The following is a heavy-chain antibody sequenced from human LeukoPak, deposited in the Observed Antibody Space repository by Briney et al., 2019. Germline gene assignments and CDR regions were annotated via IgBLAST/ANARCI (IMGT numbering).Heavy chain of an antibody. V-gene: IGHV3-53*01. CDR2: IYSGGNT. J-gene: IGHJ4*02. CDR3: AKSDGGLGRYYRKYFVF. Sequence: PGGSLRLSCAASGFTFSSNHMTWVRQAPGKGLEWVSVIYSGGNTYYADSVKGRFTISRDNSKNTLYLQMNSLRVEDTAVYFCAKSDGGLGRYYRKYFVFWGQGTLVTVSS. CDR1: GFTFSSNH. D-gene: IGHD3-10*01.